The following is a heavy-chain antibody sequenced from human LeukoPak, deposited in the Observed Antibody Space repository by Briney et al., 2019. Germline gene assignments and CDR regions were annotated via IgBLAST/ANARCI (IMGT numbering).Heavy chain of an antibody. CDR1: GFTFSSYA. V-gene: IGHV3-23*01. CDR2: ISGSGGST. J-gene: IGHJ4*02. Sequence: GGSLRLSCAASGFTFSSYAMSWVRRAPGKGLEWVSAISGSGGSTYYADSVKGRFTISRDNSKNTLYLQMNSLRAEDTAVYYCAKDRTSIFGVVRASFDYWGQGTLVTVSS. D-gene: IGHD3-3*01. CDR3: AKDRTSIFGVVRASFDY.